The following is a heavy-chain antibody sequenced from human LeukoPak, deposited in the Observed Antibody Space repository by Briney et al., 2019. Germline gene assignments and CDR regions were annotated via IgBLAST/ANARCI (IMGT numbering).Heavy chain of an antibody. V-gene: IGHV1-18*04. D-gene: IGHD1-26*01. Sequence: ASVKVSCTASGYIFTGYYVHWVRQAPGQGLEWMGWISAYNGNTNYAQKFQGRVTITADESTSTAYMELSSLRSEDTAVYYCARAWEVYSGSWYYFDYWGQGTLVTVSS. CDR1: GYIFTGYY. J-gene: IGHJ4*02. CDR2: ISAYNGNT. CDR3: ARAWEVYSGSWYYFDY.